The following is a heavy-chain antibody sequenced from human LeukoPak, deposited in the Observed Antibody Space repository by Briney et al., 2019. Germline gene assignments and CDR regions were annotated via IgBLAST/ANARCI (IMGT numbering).Heavy chain of an antibody. Sequence: ASVKVSCKASGYTITSYGISWVRQAPGQGLEWMGWISAYNGNTNYAQKLQGRVTMTTDTSTSTAYMELRSLRSDDTAVYYCARAQNYDILTGYSYWGQGTLVTVSS. CDR3: ARAQNYDILTGYSY. CDR1: GYTITSYG. D-gene: IGHD3-9*01. V-gene: IGHV1-18*01. CDR2: ISAYNGNT. J-gene: IGHJ4*02.